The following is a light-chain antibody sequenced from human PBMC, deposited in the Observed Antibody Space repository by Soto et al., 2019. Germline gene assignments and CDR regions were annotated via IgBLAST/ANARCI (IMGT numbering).Light chain of an antibody. Sequence: EIVLTQSPDTLSVSPGERATLSCWASHSVTTHLAWFQQRPGQTPRLLIYDASTRSPGIPARFSGRWCGADFPLTISILEPEVFAVYYCQQRSGSPTFGQGTRLEIK. V-gene: IGKV3-11*01. CDR1: HSVTTH. J-gene: IGKJ5*01. CDR3: QQRSGSPT. CDR2: DAS.